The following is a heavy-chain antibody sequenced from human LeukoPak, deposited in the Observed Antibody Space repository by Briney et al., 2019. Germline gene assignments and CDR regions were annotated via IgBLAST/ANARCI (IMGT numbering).Heavy chain of an antibody. V-gene: IGHV3-23*01. Sequence: GGSLRLSCAASGFTFSGYSMTWVRQAPGKGLEWVSAISGSGGSTYYADSVKGRFTISRDNSKNTLYLQMNSLRAEDTAVYYCAKGIAAAADYWGQGTLVTVSS. CDR3: AKGIAAAADY. D-gene: IGHD6-13*01. J-gene: IGHJ4*02. CDR1: GFTFSGYS. CDR2: ISGSGGST.